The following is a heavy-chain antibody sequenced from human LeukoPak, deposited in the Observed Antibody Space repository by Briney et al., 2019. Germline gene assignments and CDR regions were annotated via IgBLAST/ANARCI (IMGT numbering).Heavy chain of an antibody. V-gene: IGHV3-11*01. CDR1: GFTFSDYY. CDR2: ISSSGSTI. J-gene: IGHJ4*02. Sequence: PGGSLRLSCAASGFTFSDYYMSWIRQAPGKGLEWVSYISSSGSTIYYADSVKGRFTISRDNAKNSLYLQMNSLRAEDTAVYYCARDANWNWDYFAYWGQGTLVTVSS. D-gene: IGHD1-7*01. CDR3: ARDANWNWDYFAY.